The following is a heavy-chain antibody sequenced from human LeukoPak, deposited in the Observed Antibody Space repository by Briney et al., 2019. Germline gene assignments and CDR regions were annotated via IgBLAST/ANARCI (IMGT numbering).Heavy chain of an antibody. V-gene: IGHV4-59*01. J-gene: IGHJ2*01. CDR3: AREGRDGYGTRYFDL. D-gene: IGHD5-24*01. CDR1: GGSISSYY. CDR2: IYYSGST. Sequence: SETLSLTCTLSGGSISSYYWSWIRQPPGKGLEWIGYIYYSGSTNYNPSLKSRVTISVDTSKNQFSLKLSSVTAADTAVYYCAREGRDGYGTRYFDLWGRGTLVTVSP.